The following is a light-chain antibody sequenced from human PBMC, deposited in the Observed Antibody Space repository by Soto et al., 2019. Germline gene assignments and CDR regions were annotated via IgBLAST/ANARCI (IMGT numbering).Light chain of an antibody. Sequence: QSALTQPPSASGSPGQSVTISCTGTGSDVASYDYVSWYQQHPGKAPKLIIYDVTNRTSGVPDRFSASKSGTTASLTVSGIQAENEADYYCSSYADTNNLVFGGGTKLTVL. CDR3: SSYADTNNLV. V-gene: IGLV2-8*01. CDR1: GSDVASYDY. J-gene: IGLJ2*01. CDR2: DVT.